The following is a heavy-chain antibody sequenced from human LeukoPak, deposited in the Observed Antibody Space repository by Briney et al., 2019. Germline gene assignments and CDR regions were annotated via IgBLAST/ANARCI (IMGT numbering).Heavy chain of an antibody. CDR1: GFTFDDYA. J-gene: IGHJ4*02. CDR2: ISWNSGSI. V-gene: IGHV3-9*01. D-gene: IGHD6-13*01. Sequence: PGRSLRLSCAASGFTFDDYAMHWVRQAPGKGLEWVSGISWNSGSIGYADSVKGRFTISRDNAKNSLYLQMNSLRAEDTALYYCAKGISSSFDNYFDYWGQGTLVTVSS. CDR3: AKGISSSFDNYFDY.